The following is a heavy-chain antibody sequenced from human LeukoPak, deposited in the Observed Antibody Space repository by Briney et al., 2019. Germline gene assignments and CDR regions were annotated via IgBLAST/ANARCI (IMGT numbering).Heavy chain of an antibody. D-gene: IGHD4-17*01. CDR2: IYPGDSDT. J-gene: IGHJ6*02. CDR3: ARLRYGDYVCYYGMDV. Sequence: GESLKISCKGSGYSFTSYWIGWVRQMPGKGLEWMGIIYPGDSDTRYSPSFQGQVTISADKSISTAYLQWSSLKASDTAMYYCARLRYGDYVCYYGMDVWGQGTTVTVSS. CDR1: GYSFTSYW. V-gene: IGHV5-51*01.